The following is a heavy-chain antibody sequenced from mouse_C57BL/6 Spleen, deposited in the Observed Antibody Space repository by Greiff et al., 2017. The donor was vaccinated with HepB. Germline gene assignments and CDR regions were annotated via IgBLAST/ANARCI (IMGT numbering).Heavy chain of an antibody. J-gene: IGHJ2*01. V-gene: IGHV1-15*01. CDR1: GYTFTDYE. CDR3: TRSRAQATEDY. Sequence: QVQLQQSGAELVRPGASVTLSCKASGYTFTDYEMHWVKQTPVHGLEWIGAIDPETGGTAYNQKFKGKAILTADKSSSTAYMELRSLTSEDSAVYYCTRSRAQATEDYWGQGTTLTVSS. D-gene: IGHD3-2*02. CDR2: IDPETGGT.